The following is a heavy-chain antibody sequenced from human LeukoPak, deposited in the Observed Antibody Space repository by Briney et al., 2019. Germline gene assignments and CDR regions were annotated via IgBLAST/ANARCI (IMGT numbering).Heavy chain of an antibody. J-gene: IGHJ4*02. D-gene: IGHD5-18*01. CDR2: ISYDGSNK. V-gene: IGHV3-30*04. CDR1: GFTFSSYA. CDR3: ARDSYGYIFDY. Sequence: GGSLRLSCAASGFTFSSYAMHWVRQAPGKGLEWVAVISYDGSNKYYADSVKGRFTISRDNSKNTLYLQMNSLRADDTAVYYCARDSYGYIFDYWGQGTLVTVSS.